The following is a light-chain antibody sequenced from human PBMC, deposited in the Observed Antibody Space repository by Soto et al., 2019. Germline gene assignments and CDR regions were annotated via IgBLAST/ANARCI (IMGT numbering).Light chain of an antibody. CDR1: SSNIGSNY. CDR2: NNN. Sequence: QSVLAQPSSASGTPGQRVTISCSGSSSNIGSNYVYWYQQLPGTAPKLLIYNNNQRPSGVPDRFSGSKSGTSASLAISGLRSEDEADYYCAAWDGSLSGRIFGGGTKLTVL. V-gene: IGLV1-47*02. CDR3: AAWDGSLSGRI. J-gene: IGLJ2*01.